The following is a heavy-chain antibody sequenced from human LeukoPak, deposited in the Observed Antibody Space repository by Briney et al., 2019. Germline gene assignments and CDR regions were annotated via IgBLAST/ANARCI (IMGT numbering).Heavy chain of an antibody. CDR2: ISSSGSTI. CDR1: GFTFSDYD. V-gene: IGHV3-11*04. J-gene: IGHJ3*02. Sequence: GGSLRLSCAASGFTFSDYDMSWIRQAPGKGLEWVSSISSSGSTIYYADSVKGRFTISRDNAKNSLYLQMNSLRAEDTAVYYCARAGGGSYYVATGDAFDIWGQGTMVTVSS. CDR3: ARAGGGSYYVATGDAFDI. D-gene: IGHD1-26*01.